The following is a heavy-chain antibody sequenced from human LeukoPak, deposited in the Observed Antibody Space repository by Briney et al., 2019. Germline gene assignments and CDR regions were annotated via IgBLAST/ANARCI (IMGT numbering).Heavy chain of an antibody. CDR1: GFTFSSYA. D-gene: IGHD2-15*01. V-gene: IGHV3-21*06. Sequence: GGSLRLSCAASGFTFSSYAMTWVRQAPGKGLEWASSMSSGGTYIYYADSVRGRFTISRDNAKDSLFLLMNSLRVDDTAVYYCARGRPTGSSRRFVVQWGQGTLVSVSS. J-gene: IGHJ4*02. CDR3: ARGRPTGSSRRFVVQ. CDR2: MSSGGTYI.